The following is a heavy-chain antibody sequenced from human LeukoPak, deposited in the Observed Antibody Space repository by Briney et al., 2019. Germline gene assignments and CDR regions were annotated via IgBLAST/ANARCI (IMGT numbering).Heavy chain of an antibody. J-gene: IGHJ4*02. Sequence: GGSLRLSCAASGFTFSHYWMTWVRQAPGKGLEWVAQINQDGSEEYYMDSVKARFTISRDNAKNSVFLQMNSLRAEDTAVYYCVRDGGVSGYDLLDYWGQGTLVTVPS. D-gene: IGHD5-12*01. CDR3: VRDGGVSGYDLLDY. V-gene: IGHV3-7*01. CDR1: GFTFSHYW. CDR2: INQDGSEE.